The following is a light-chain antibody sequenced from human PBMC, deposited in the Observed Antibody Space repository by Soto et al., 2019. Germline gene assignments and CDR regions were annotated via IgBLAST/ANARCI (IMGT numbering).Light chain of an antibody. CDR3: QQRSTWRT. J-gene: IGKJ2*01. CDR2: DAS. CDR1: QSVSSY. Sequence: EIVLTQSPATLSLSPGERATLSCRASQSVSSYLAWYQQKPGQAPRLLIYDASNRATGIPARFSGSGSGTDFTLTISSLEPDDFAVYYCQQRSTWRTFGQGTKLEIK. V-gene: IGKV3-11*01.